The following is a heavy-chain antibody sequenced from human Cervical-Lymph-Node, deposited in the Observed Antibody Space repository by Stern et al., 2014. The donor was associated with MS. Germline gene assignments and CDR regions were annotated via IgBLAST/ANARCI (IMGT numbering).Heavy chain of an antibody. CDR2: INAGNGNT. V-gene: IGHV1-3*01. CDR3: ASVGKQWLWNYYYGMDV. J-gene: IGHJ6*02. Sequence: VQLVESGAEVKKPGASVKVSCKASGYTFTSYAMHWVRQAPGQRLEWMGWINAGNGNTKYSQKFQGRVTITRDTSASTAYMELSSLRSEDTAVYYCASVGKQWLWNYYYGMDVWGQGTTVTVSS. D-gene: IGHD6-19*01. CDR1: GYTFTSYA.